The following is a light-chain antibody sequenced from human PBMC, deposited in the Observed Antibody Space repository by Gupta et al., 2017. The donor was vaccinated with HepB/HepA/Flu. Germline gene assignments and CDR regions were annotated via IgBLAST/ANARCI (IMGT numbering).Light chain of an antibody. V-gene: IGLV3-21*02. CDR3: HVWDSNSDPVV. Sequence: SYVLTPPPSKSVGPGETCTLNCGGNNIGSKSVHWYQQKPGQAPVLVVYDDSGRPSGIPERFSGSNSGNTATLTISRVEAGDEADYYCHVWDSNSDPVVFGGGTKLTVL. CDR1: NIGSKS. CDR2: DDS. J-gene: IGLJ2*01.